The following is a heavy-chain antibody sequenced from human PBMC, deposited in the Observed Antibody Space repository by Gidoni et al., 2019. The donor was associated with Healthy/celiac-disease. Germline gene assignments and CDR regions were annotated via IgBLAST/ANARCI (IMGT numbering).Heavy chain of an antibody. CDR3: AKDTGTAMVMEGAFDI. J-gene: IGHJ3*02. CDR2: ISWNSGSI. Sequence: EVQLVESGGGVVQLGRSLRLSCAASGFTFDDSSMHWVRQAPGKGLEWVSGISWNSGSIGYADSVKGRFTISRENAKNSLYLQMNSLRAEDTALYYCAKDTGTAMVMEGAFDIWGQGTMVTVSS. CDR1: GFTFDDSS. V-gene: IGHV3-9*01. D-gene: IGHD5-18*01.